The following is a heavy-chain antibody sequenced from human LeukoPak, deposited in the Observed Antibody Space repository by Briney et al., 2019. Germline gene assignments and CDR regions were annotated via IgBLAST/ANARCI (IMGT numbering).Heavy chain of an antibody. CDR2: IRGSGGST. Sequence: PGGSLRLSCAASGFTFSNYAMTWVRQTPGKGLEWVSAIRGSGGSTYYADSVKGRFTISRDNSRKTLFLHMNSLRGVDTAVYYCATVSAPTSTWPEYFQYWGQGSLVTVSS. CDR3: ATVSAPTSTWPEYFQY. D-gene: IGHD6-13*01. V-gene: IGHV3-23*01. CDR1: GFTFSNYA. J-gene: IGHJ1*01.